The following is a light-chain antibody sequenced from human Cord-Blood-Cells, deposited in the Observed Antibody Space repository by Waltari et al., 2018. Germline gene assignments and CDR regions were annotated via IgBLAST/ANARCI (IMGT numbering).Light chain of an antibody. CDR2: AAS. CDR3: QQLNSYPYT. V-gene: IGKV1-9*01. J-gene: IGKJ2*01. Sequence: DIQLTQSPSFLSASVGDRVTITCRASQGISSYLAWYQQKPGKAPKLLSYAASTLQSGVPSRFSGSGSGTEFTLTSSSLQPEDFATYYCQQLNSYPYTFGQGTKLEIK. CDR1: QGISSY.